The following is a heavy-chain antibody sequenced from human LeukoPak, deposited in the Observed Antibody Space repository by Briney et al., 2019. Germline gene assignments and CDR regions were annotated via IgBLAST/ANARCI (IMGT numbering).Heavy chain of an antibody. CDR1: GYTFTGYY. Sequence: GASVKVSCKASGYTFTGYYMHWVRQAPGQGLEWWGWINPSSGGTNYAQKFQGRVTMTRDTSISTAYMELSRLRSDDTAVYYCARLTYYDFWSGYNYAFDIWGQGTMVTVSS. CDR2: INPSSGGT. CDR3: ARLTYYDFWSGYNYAFDI. D-gene: IGHD3-3*01. J-gene: IGHJ3*02. V-gene: IGHV1-2*02.